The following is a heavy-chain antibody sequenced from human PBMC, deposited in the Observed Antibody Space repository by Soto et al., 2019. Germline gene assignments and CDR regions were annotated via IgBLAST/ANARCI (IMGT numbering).Heavy chain of an antibody. J-gene: IGHJ6*03. D-gene: IGHD3-3*01. CDR1: GGSLSNYY. CDR2: ISYSGST. CDR3: ARTFWSGLRLDYYYMDV. V-gene: IGHV4-59*08. Sequence: SETLSLTCTVSGGSLSNYYWSWIRQPPGKGLEWIGYISYSGSTNYNPSLRSLVSISVDRSKNQFSLRLGSVTAADTAVYHCARTFWSGLRLDYYYMDVWGKGTAVTVSS.